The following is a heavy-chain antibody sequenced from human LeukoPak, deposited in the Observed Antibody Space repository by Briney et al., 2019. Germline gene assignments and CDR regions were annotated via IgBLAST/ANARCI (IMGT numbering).Heavy chain of an antibody. CDR1: GFTFSSYW. Sequence: GGSLRLSCAASGFTFSSYWMSWVRQAPGKGLEWVANIKQDGSEKYYVDSVKGRFTISRDNAKNSLYLQMNSLRAEDTAVYYCARELKGATTPGFDYWGQGTLVTVSS. CDR3: ARELKGATTPGFDY. J-gene: IGHJ4*02. V-gene: IGHV3-7*01. D-gene: IGHD1-26*01. CDR2: IKQDGSEK.